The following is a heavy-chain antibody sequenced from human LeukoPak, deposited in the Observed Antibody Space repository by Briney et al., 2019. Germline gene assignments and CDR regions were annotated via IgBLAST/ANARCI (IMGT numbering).Heavy chain of an antibody. CDR3: ARDSVAGRSYYYYYGMDV. D-gene: IGHD6-19*01. CDR2: IYYSGST. Sequence: SETLSLTCTVSGGSISSYYWSWIRQPPGKGLEWIGYIYYSGSTNYNPSLKSRVTISADTSKNQFSLKLSSVTAADTAVYYCARDSVAGRSYYYYYGMDVWGQGTTVTVSS. V-gene: IGHV4-59*01. CDR1: GGSISSYY. J-gene: IGHJ6*02.